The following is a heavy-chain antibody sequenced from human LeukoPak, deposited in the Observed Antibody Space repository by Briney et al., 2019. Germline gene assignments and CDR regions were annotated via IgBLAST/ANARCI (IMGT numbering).Heavy chain of an antibody. CDR1: GGSINSY. D-gene: IGHD3-10*01. V-gene: IGHV4-4*07. Sequence: SETLSLTCTVSGGSINSYWSWIRQTAGKGWEWIGRISGSGTITYNPALQSRLSISIDTSKNQFSLKLMSVTAADTAVYYCARDSGTTGEVKFDPWGQGTLVTVSS. CDR2: ISGSGTI. CDR3: ARDSGTTGEVKFDP. J-gene: IGHJ5*02.